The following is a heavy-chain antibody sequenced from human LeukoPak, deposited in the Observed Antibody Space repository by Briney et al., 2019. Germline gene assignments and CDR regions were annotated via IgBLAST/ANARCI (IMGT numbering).Heavy chain of an antibody. CDR2: IYTSGST. V-gene: IGHV4-61*02. CDR1: GGSISSGSYY. CDR3: ARXFVXAFDI. J-gene: IGHJ3*02. Sequence: SETLSLTCTVSGGSISSGSYYWSWIRQPAGKGLEWIGRIYTSGSTNYNPSLKSRVTISVDTSKNQFSLKLSSVTAADTAVYYCARXFVXAFDIW.